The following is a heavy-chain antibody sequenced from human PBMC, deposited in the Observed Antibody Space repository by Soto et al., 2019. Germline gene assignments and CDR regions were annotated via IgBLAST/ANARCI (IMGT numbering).Heavy chain of an antibody. J-gene: IGHJ4*02. V-gene: IGHV4-39*01. Sequence: SETLSLTCTVSGGSISSSSYYWGWIRQPPGKGLEWIGSIYYSGSTYYNPSLKSRDTISVDTSKNQFSLKLSSVTAADTAVYYCARHFDSYGYCDYWGQGTLVTVSS. D-gene: IGHD5-18*01. CDR1: GGSISSSSYY. CDR3: ARHFDSYGYCDY. CDR2: IYYSGST.